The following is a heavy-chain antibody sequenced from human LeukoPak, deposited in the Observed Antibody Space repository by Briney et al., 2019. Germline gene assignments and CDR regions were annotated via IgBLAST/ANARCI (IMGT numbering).Heavy chain of an antibody. CDR3: AGGPQTVIGFDY. D-gene: IGHD3-10*01. CDR2: ISGSGGST. CDR1: GFTFSSYA. J-gene: IGHJ4*02. V-gene: IGHV3-23*01. Sequence: GGSLRLSCAASGFTFSSYAMSWVRQAPGKGLKWVSAISGSGGSTYYADSVKGRFTISRDNSKNTLYLQMNSLRAEDTAVYYCAGGPQTVIGFDYWGQGTLVTVSS.